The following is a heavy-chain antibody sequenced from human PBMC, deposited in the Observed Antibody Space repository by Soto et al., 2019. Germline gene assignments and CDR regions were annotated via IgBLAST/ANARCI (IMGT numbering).Heavy chain of an antibody. D-gene: IGHD2-2*01. CDR2: ISSSSSTI. CDR3: AREHYCSSTSCHAYGMDV. Sequence: HPGGSLRLSCAASGFTFSSYSMNWVRQAPGKGLEWVSYISSSSSTIYYADSVKGRFTTSRDNAKNSLYLQMNSLRDEDTAVYYCAREHYCSSTSCHAYGMDVWGQGTTVTVSS. J-gene: IGHJ6*02. V-gene: IGHV3-48*02. CDR1: GFTFSSYS.